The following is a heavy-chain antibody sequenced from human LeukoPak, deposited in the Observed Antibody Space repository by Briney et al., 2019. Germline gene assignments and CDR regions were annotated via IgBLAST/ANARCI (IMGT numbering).Heavy chain of an antibody. CDR1: GYTFCIYD. Sequence: ASVKVSCTSSGYTFCIYDSTWLRQAPGQGLEWLGWISAYNGDTNYAQKLQGRVTMTTDTSTGTAYMELRSLRADDTAVYYCASHYYDGGGYHSASEYCGQGSLVTVSS. J-gene: IGHJ4*02. CDR2: ISAYNGDT. CDR3: ASHYYDGGGYHSASEY. V-gene: IGHV1-18*01. D-gene: IGHD3-22*01.